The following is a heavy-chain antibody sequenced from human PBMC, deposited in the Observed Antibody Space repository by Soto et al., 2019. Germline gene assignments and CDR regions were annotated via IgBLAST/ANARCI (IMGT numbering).Heavy chain of an antibody. CDR1: GGSISSGGYY. D-gene: IGHD3-3*01. Sequence: SETLSLTCTVSGGSISSGGYYWSWIRQHPGKGLEWIGYIYYSGSTYYNPSLKSRVTISVDTSKNQFSLKLSSVTAADTAVYYCARTDGVVGQLKQRGYAFDIWGQGPMVTVSS. CDR3: ARTDGVVGQLKQRGYAFDI. V-gene: IGHV4-31*03. CDR2: IYYSGST. J-gene: IGHJ3*02.